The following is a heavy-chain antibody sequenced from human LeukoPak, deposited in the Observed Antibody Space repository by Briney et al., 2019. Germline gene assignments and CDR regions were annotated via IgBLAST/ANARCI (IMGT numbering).Heavy chain of an antibody. D-gene: IGHD6-13*01. Sequence: SVKVSCKASGGTLSSYTISWVRQAPGQGLEWMGRIIPILGISNYAQKFQGRVTITADKSTSTAYMELSSLRSEDTAVYYCATEGIAAAVSDAFDIWGQGTMVTVSS. CDR2: IIPILGIS. V-gene: IGHV1-69*02. J-gene: IGHJ3*02. CDR1: GGTLSSYT. CDR3: ATEGIAAAVSDAFDI.